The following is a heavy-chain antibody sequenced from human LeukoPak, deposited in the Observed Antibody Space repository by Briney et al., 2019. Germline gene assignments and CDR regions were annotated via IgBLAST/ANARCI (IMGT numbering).Heavy chain of an antibody. J-gene: IGHJ6*02. V-gene: IGHV1-18*01. CDR1: GYTFTTYG. Sequence: ASVKVSCKASGYTFTTYGISWVRQAPGQGLEWMGWISAYNGNTNYAQKLQGRVTMTTDTSTSTAYMELRSLRSEDTAVYYCASSMVRGVLHYYYGMDVWGQGTTVTVSS. CDR2: ISAYNGNT. D-gene: IGHD3-10*01. CDR3: ASSMVRGVLHYYYGMDV.